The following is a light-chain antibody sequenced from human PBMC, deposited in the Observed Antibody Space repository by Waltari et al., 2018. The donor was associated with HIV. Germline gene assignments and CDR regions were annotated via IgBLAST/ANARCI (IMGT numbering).Light chain of an antibody. CDR1: QSVLLSSNNKNY. CDR2: WAS. V-gene: IGKV4-1*01. Sequence: DIVMTQSPDSLAVSLGERATINCKSSQSVLLSSNNKNYLAWYRQNPGQPPKLLIYWASTRESGVPDRFSGSGSGTDFTLTISSLQAEDVAVYYCQQYYSSPPTFGRGTKVEIK. CDR3: QQYYSSPPT. J-gene: IGKJ1*01.